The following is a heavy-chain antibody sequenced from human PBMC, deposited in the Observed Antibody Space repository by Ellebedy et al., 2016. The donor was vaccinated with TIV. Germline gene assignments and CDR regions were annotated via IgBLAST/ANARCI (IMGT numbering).Heavy chain of an antibody. CDR2: INPHSGGT. CDR1: GYTFTAYY. CDR3: ARETIFGVVVETNMDG. J-gene: IGHJ6*03. V-gene: IGHV1-2*02. D-gene: IGHD3-3*01. Sequence: ASVKVSXXASGYTFTAYYMHWVRQAPGQGLEWMGWINPHSGGTNYAQKFQGRVTMTRDTSISTAYMELSRLRSDDTAIYYCARETIFGVVVETNMDGWGKGTTVTVSS.